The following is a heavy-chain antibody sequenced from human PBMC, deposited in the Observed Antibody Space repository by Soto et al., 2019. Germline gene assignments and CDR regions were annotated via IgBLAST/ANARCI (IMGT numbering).Heavy chain of an antibody. D-gene: IGHD6-13*01. CDR2: ISSSSSTI. CDR1: GFTFSSYS. Sequence: EVQLVESGGGLVQPGGSLRLSCAASGFTFSSYSMKWVRQAPGKGLEWVSYISSSSSTIYYADSVKGRFTISRDNAKNSLYLQMNSLRDEDTAVYYCARGGENSSSWYVGGYWGQGTLVTVSS. V-gene: IGHV3-48*02. J-gene: IGHJ4*02. CDR3: ARGGENSSSWYVGGY.